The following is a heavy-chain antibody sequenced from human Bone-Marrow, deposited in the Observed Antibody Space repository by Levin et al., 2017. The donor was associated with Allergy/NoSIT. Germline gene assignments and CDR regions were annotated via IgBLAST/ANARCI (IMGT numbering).Heavy chain of an antibody. CDR3: ASGRGDGYQLPAY. J-gene: IGHJ4*02. CDR2: IFYTGTT. D-gene: IGHD5-24*01. Sequence: LRLSCRVSGASIMSGDYFWSWIRQSPGKGLEWIGYIFYTGTTYYNPSLGSRVTISKDMSENQFSLTLTSVTAADSAFYYCASGRGDGYQLPAYWGQGTLVTVSS. CDR1: GASIMSGDYF. V-gene: IGHV4-30-4*01.